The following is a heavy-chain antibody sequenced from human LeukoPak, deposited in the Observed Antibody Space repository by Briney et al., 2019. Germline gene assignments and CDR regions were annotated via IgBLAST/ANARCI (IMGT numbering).Heavy chain of an antibody. D-gene: IGHD5-12*01. CDR1: GGSISSSSYY. V-gene: IGHV4-39*01. CDR2: IYYSGST. J-gene: IGHJ4*02. CDR3: ARRGYSGYDYEAPGIDY. Sequence: PSETLSLTCTVSGGSISSSSYYWGWIRHPPGKGLEWIGSIYYSGSTYYNPSLKSRVTISVDTSKNQFSLKLSSVTAADMAVYYCARRGYSGYDYEAPGIDYWGQGTLVTVSS.